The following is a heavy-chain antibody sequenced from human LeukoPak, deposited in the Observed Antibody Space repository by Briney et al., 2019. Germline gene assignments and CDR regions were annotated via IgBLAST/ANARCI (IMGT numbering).Heavy chain of an antibody. Sequence: SETLSLTCTVSGGSVSSGDYYWSWIRQPPGKGPEWIGYIYHTGDTYYNPSLKSRATISVGTAKIQFSLRLSFVTATDTAVYYCAKDRGQIYYNYYMDVWGKGTTVTVSS. CDR3: AKDRGQIYYNYYMDV. CDR1: GGSVSSGDYY. CDR2: IYHTGDT. J-gene: IGHJ6*03. V-gene: IGHV4-30-4*01. D-gene: IGHD3-10*01.